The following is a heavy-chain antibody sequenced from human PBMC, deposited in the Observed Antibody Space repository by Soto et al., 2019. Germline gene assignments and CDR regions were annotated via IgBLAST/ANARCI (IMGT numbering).Heavy chain of an antibody. D-gene: IGHD6-6*01. CDR1: RFTFSNYA. V-gene: IGHV3-23*01. Sequence: GGSLRLSCAASRFTFSNYAMIWVRQAPVDGLEFVSAISGIFVGTYYADSVKGRFTISRYNSKNTLSLQMNSLRAEDTAVYYCAKGSSSSRPYYFDHWGQGTMVTVSS. J-gene: IGHJ4*02. CDR2: ISGIFVGT. CDR3: AKGSSSSRPYYFDH.